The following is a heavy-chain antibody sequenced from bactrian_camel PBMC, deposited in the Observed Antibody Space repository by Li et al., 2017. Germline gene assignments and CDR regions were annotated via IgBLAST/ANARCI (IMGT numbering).Heavy chain of an antibody. Sequence: QLVESGGGSVQAGGSLRLSCQASGFTFDDSDVRWYREAPGKESEAVASIFSAGGSTYYADSVQGRFTISRDNAKNTLYLQMSGLKTEDTAVYYCATDREFSLNIIPWGQGTQVTVS. CDR2: IFSAGGST. V-gene: IGHV3S63*01. J-gene: IGHJ6*01. CDR1: GFTFDDSD. CDR3: ATDREFSLNIIP.